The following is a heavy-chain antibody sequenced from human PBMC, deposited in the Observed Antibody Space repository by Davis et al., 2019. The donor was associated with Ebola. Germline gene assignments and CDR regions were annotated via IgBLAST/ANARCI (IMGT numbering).Heavy chain of an antibody. Sequence: PGGSLRLSCEASGFTFSYHRMSWIRQVPGKGLEWLSYIADIGVDYADSVKGRFTISRDKSKNTRYLQINTLRAEETAVYYCARTSRIWGQGTLVIVSS. CDR1: GFTFSYHR. D-gene: IGHD2-15*01. V-gene: IGHV3-21*05. CDR2: IADIGV. CDR3: ARTSRI. J-gene: IGHJ4*02.